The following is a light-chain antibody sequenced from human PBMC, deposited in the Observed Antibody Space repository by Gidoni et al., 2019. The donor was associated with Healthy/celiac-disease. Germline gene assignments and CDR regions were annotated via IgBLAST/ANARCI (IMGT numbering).Light chain of an antibody. CDR2: AAS. CDR3: QQSDTSRT. J-gene: IGKJ1*01. Sequence: DIPVTQSPSSLSASVGDRVTITCRASQSIRSYLNWYQQKPGKAPKLLIDAASSLQSGVPSRCSGSGSGTDLTLTISSVQPEDCATYYCQQSDTSRTFGQGTKVEIK. V-gene: IGKV1-39*01. CDR1: QSIRSY.